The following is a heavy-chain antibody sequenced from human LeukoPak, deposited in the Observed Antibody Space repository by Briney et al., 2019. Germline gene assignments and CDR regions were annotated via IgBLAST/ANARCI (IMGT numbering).Heavy chain of an antibody. Sequence: GASVKLSCKASGYTFTSYYMHWVRQAPRQRLEWRGVINPSGGSTSYAQKFQGRVTMTRDMSTSPVYMELSSLRSEDTAVYYCARAGEYSSSPWDYWGQGTLVTVSS. V-gene: IGHV1-46*01. J-gene: IGHJ4*02. CDR1: GYTFTSYY. CDR3: ARAGEYSSSPWDY. D-gene: IGHD6-6*01. CDR2: INPSGGST.